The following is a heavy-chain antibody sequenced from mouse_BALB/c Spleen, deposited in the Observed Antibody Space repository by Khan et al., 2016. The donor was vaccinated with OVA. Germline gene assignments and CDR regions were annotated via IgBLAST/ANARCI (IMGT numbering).Heavy chain of an antibody. CDR2: INPSNGYT. J-gene: IGHJ3*01. Sequence: QIQLVQSGAELARPGASVKMSCKASGYTFTSYTIHWIKKRPGQGLEWIGYINPSNGYTNYNQKFKDKATLTTDKSSTTAYLQLSSLTSDDSAVYNCVRDGAYHRNDGWFAYWGLGTLVTVSA. CDR1: GYTFTSYT. D-gene: IGHD2-14*01. V-gene: IGHV1-4*01. CDR3: VRDGAYHRNDGWFAY.